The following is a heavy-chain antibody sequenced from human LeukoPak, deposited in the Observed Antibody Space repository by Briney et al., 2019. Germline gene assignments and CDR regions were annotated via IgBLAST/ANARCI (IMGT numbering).Heavy chain of an antibody. Sequence: ASVKVSCKASGYTFTGYYMHWVRQAPGQGLEWMGWINPNSGGTNYAQKFQGRVTMTRDTSISTVYMELSSLRSEDTAVYYCARRSGSSLSGYYMDVWGKGTTVTVSS. CDR2: INPNSGGT. CDR3: ARRSGSSLSGYYMDV. CDR1: GYTFTGYY. D-gene: IGHD6-13*01. J-gene: IGHJ6*03. V-gene: IGHV1-2*02.